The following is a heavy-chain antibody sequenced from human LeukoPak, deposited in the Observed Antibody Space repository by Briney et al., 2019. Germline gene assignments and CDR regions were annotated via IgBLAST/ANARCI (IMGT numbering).Heavy chain of an antibody. CDR3: AKAGFYYGSGNMSPLGIGYFTMDV. J-gene: IGHJ6*02. Sequence: PRGSLRLSCAASGFTFGSFTMSWVRQAPGRSLEWVSAIRGTDTNTYYTDSVRGRFTISRDNSNNTLFLQMNGLRAEDTAVYYCAKAGFYYGSGNMSPLGIGYFTMDVWGQGTTVTVSS. D-gene: IGHD3-10*01. CDR1: GFTFGSFT. V-gene: IGHV3-23*01. CDR2: IRGTDTNT.